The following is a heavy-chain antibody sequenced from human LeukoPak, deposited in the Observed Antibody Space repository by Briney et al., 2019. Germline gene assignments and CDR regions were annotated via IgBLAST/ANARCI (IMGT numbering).Heavy chain of an antibody. Sequence: SVKLSCKASGGTFSSYAISWVRQAPGQGLEWMGGIIPIFGTANYAQKFQGRVTITADESTSTAYMELSSLRSEDTAVYYCARGRAVAVNPYGMDVWGQGTTVTVSS. J-gene: IGHJ6*02. CDR1: GGTFSSYA. CDR2: IIPIFGTA. CDR3: ARGRAVAVNPYGMDV. V-gene: IGHV1-69*13. D-gene: IGHD6-19*01.